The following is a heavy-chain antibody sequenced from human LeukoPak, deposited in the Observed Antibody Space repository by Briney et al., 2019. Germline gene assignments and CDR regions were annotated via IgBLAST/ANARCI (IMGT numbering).Heavy chain of an antibody. Sequence: PSETLSLTCTVSGGSISSSSYYWGWIRQPPGKGLEWIGYIYYSGSTNYNPSLKSRVTISVDTSKNQFSLKLSSVTAADTAVYYCARVASEMATIYFDYWGQGTLVTVSS. D-gene: IGHD5-24*01. CDR3: ARVASEMATIYFDY. CDR2: IYYSGST. V-gene: IGHV4-61*05. CDR1: GGSISSSSYY. J-gene: IGHJ4*02.